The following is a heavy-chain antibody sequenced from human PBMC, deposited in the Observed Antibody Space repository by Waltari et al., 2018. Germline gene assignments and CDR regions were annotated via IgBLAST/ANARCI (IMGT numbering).Heavy chain of an antibody. CDR2: ISSSCSTR. Sequence: EVQLVESGGGLVQPGGSLRLSCAASGFTFSSYEMNWVRQAPGKGLEWVSYISSSCSTRYYADAVKDRFTISRDNAKNSLYLQMNSLRAEDTAVYYCACFGVVINYWGQGTLVTVSS. CDR3: ACFGVVINY. D-gene: IGHD3-22*01. V-gene: IGHV3-48*03. CDR1: GFTFSSYE. J-gene: IGHJ4*02.